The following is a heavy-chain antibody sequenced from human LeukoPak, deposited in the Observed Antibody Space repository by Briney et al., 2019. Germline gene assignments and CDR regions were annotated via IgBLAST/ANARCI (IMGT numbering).Heavy chain of an antibody. D-gene: IGHD1-1*01. CDR1: GFTFSSYG. J-gene: IGHJ4*02. CDR3: AREELESGYYFDY. CDR2: ISGSGGST. Sequence: GGSLRLSCAASGFTFSSYGMSWVRQAPGKGLEWVSAISGSGGSTYYADSVKGRFTISRDNSKNTLYLQMNSLRAEDTAVYYCAREELESGYYFDYWGQGTLVTVSS. V-gene: IGHV3-23*01.